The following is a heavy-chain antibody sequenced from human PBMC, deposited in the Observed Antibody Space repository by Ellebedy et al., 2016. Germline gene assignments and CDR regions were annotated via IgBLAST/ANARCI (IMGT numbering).Heavy chain of an antibody. CDR1: GGSINSYY. J-gene: IGHJ4*02. V-gene: IGHV4-59*01. D-gene: IGHD2/OR15-2a*01. Sequence: SETLSLXXTVSGGSINSYYWSWIRQAPGKGLEWIGSMYTTRTTNYNPAFASRVTISVDTSKNQFSLKLTSVTTADTAVYYCARLSRSAGYWGQGTLVTISS. CDR3: ARLSRSAGY. CDR2: MYTTRTT.